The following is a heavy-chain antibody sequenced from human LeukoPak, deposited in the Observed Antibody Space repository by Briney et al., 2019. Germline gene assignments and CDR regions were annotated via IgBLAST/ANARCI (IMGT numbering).Heavy chain of an antibody. Sequence: PSETLSLTCAVSGYSLSSGYYWGWIRQPPGKGLEWIGNFFYGETTYYNPSLKTLVAISVDASENLFSLRLTSMPAADTAVYSCARAGPYCPSSTCYLPAYYYYMDVWGKGTTVTVSS. CDR1: GYSLSSGYY. V-gene: IGHV4-38-2*01. CDR2: FFYGETT. J-gene: IGHJ6*03. CDR3: ARAGPYCPSSTCYLPAYYYYMDV. D-gene: IGHD2-2*01.